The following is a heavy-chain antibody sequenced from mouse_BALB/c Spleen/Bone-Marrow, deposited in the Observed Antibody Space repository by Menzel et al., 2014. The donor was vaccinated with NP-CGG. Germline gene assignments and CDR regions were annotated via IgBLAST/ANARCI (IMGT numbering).Heavy chain of an antibody. CDR3: AKRGNYRYAFDC. V-gene: IGHV1-14*01. CDR1: GYTFNSSV. Sequence: LLESGPEQVTPGASMQMCCKASGYTFNSSVMHWVKQKNEPALKWIGYFNPYHDGSKYNEKFKCKATLPSPKSARTSYMELSSLTIEGAAGFYCAKRGNYRYAFDCRGQGTPLTVSS. D-gene: IGHD2-14*01. J-gene: IGHJ2*01. CDR2: FNPYHDGS.